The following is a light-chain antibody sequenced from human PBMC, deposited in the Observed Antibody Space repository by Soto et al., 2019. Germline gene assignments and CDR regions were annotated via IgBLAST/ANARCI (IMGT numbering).Light chain of an antibody. CDR3: NSYGGRNNYV. V-gene: IGLV2-8*01. CDR1: SSAVGNFDY. J-gene: IGLJ1*01. Sequence: QSVVTQPPSAAGAPGQSVTISCTGNSSAVGNFDYVSWYQQHPGKAPKLIIYEVSYRPSGVPDRFSGSKSGNTASLTVSGLQAGDEADYYCNSYGGRNNYVFGTGTKVTVL. CDR2: EVS.